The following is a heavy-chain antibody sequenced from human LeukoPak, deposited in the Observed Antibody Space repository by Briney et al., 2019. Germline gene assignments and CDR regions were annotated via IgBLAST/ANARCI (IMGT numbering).Heavy chain of an antibody. CDR2: IYTSGST. CDR1: GGSISSYY. J-gene: IGHJ4*02. CDR3: ARGPSYGDYGLFDC. V-gene: IGHV4-4*07. D-gene: IGHD4-17*01. Sequence: SETLSLTCTVSGGSISSYYWSWIRQPAGKGLEWIGRIYTSGSTNYNPSLKSRVTMSLDTSKNQFSLKLSSVTAADTAVYYCARGPSYGDYGLFDCWGQGTLVTVSS.